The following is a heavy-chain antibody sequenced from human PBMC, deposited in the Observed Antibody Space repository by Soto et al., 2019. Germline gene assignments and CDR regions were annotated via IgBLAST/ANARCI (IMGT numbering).Heavy chain of an antibody. V-gene: IGHV3-30-3*01. CDR1: RFSFSRYA. CDR3: AKGSSSSWPYYYYGMDV. CDR2: ISYDGSDD. Sequence: QVQLAESGGGVVQPGRSLRLSCAASRFSFSRYAMHWVRQAPGKGLEWVAVISYDGSDDYHADSVKGRFTISRDNSKNTLFLQMNSLRPEDTAVYYCAKGSSSSWPYYYYGMDVWGQGTTVTVSS. J-gene: IGHJ6*02. D-gene: IGHD6-13*01.